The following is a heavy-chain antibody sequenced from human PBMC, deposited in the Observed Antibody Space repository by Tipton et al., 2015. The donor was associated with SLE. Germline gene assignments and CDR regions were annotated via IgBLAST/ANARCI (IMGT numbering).Heavy chain of an antibody. Sequence: GSLRLSCAASGFTGSNNYMTWVRQAPGKGLEWVSVIYSDATTYYADAVRGRFTISRDRSRDTLYLQMNSLRPEDTAVFYCARRTLLAEYYHYYYGLDVWGQGTTVIVSS. CDR3: ARRTLLAEYYHYYYGLDV. CDR1: GFTGSNNY. J-gene: IGHJ6*02. V-gene: IGHV3-53*05. D-gene: IGHD2-15*01. CDR2: IYSDATT.